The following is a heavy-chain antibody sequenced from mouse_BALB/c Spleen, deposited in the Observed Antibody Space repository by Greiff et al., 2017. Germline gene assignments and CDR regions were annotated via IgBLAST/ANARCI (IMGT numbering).Heavy chain of an antibody. CDR3: ARSYDYDPFAY. CDR1: GFDIKDTY. J-gene: IGHJ3*01. Sequence: EVQLQQSGAELVKPGASVKLSCTASGFDIKDTYMHWVKQRPEQGLEWIGRIDPANGNTKYDRKFQGKATLTADTSSNTAYLQLSSLTSEDTAVYYCARSYDYDPFAYWGQGTLVTVSA. CDR2: IDPANGNT. V-gene: IGHV14-3*02. D-gene: IGHD2-4*01.